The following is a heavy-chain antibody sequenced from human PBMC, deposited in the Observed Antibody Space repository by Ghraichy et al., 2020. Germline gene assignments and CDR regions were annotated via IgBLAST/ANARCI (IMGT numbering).Heavy chain of an antibody. Sequence: SETLSLICTVSGGSISGFSWGWIRQPPGEGLEWIAYVYYSGSTNYKSSLKSRVTVSLDTSKNQFSLRLTSVTAADTALYYCARHRNPYCTSANCHDDAFDLWGHGTMVTVSS. J-gene: IGHJ3*01. CDR3: ARHRNPYCTSANCHDDAFDL. CDR1: GGSISGFS. V-gene: IGHV4-59*08. D-gene: IGHD2-2*01. CDR2: VYYSGST.